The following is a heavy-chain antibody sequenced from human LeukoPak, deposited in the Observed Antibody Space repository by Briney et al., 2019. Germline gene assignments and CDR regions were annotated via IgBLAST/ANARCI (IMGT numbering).Heavy chain of an antibody. D-gene: IGHD6-19*01. CDR2: IKQDGSEK. CDR1: GFTFSSYW. V-gene: IGHV3-7*01. Sequence: GGSLRLSCAASGFTFSSYWMSWVRQAPGKGLEWVANIKQDGSEKYYVDSVKGRFTISRDNAKNSLYLQMNSLRAEDTAVYYCARDTLGYSSGWLDYWGQGTLATVSS. J-gene: IGHJ4*02. CDR3: ARDTLGYSSGWLDY.